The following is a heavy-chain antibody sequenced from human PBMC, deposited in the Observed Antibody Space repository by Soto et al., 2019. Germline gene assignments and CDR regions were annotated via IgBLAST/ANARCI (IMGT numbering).Heavy chain of an antibody. J-gene: IGHJ5*02. Sequence: SETLSLTCTVSGGSISSGDYYWSWIRQHPGKGLEWIGYIYYSGSTYYNPSLKSRVTISVDTSKNQFSLKLSSVTAADTAVYYCARDNRYCISTSCPKWFDPWGQGTLVTVSS. V-gene: IGHV4-30-4*01. D-gene: IGHD2-2*01. CDR3: ARDNRYCISTSCPKWFDP. CDR2: IYYSGST. CDR1: GGSISSGDYY.